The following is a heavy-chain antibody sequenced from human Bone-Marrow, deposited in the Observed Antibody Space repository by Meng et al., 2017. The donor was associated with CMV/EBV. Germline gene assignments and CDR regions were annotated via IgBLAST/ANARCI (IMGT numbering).Heavy chain of an antibody. D-gene: IGHD3-16*01. CDR2: ISSSSSTI. CDR3: ASTSGQ. J-gene: IGHJ4*02. Sequence: GESLKISCAASGFTFSSYSMNWVRQAPGKGLEWVSYISSSSSTIYYADSVKGRFTTSTDKAKSSLYLQMNSLRAEDTAVYYCASTSGQWGQGRLVTVSS. V-gene: IGHV3-48*01. CDR1: GFTFSSYS.